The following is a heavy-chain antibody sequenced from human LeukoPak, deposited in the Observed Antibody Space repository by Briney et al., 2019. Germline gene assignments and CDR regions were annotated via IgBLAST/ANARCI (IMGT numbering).Heavy chain of an antibody. D-gene: IGHD3-10*01. V-gene: IGHV3-33*01. CDR2: IWYDGSNK. Sequence: GGSLRLSCAASGFTFSSYGMHWVRQAPGKGLEWAAVIWYDGSNKYYADSVKGRFTISRDNSKNTLYLQMNSLRAEDTAVYYCARDMMMRFGELSFNFDYWGQGTLVTVSP. J-gene: IGHJ4*02. CDR1: GFTFSSYG. CDR3: ARDMMMRFGELSFNFDY.